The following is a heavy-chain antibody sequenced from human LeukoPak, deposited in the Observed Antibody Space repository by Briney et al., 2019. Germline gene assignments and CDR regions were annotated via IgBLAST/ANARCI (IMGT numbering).Heavy chain of an antibody. J-gene: IGHJ4*02. CDR2: IKDDGSEK. D-gene: IGHD3-16*02. CDR3: TTLLSGLRLGELSLYREFDY. V-gene: IGHV3-7*01. Sequence: GGSLRLSCVGSGFTFSSYWMTWVRQAPGKGLEWVANIKDDGSEKYSVDSVKGRFTISRDNAKNLLYLQMSSLRAEDTAVYYCTTLLSGLRLGELSLYREFDYWGQGTLVTVSS. CDR1: GFTFSSYW.